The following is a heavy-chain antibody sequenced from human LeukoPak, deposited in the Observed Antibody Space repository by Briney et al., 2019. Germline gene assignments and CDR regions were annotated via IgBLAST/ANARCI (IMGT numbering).Heavy chain of an antibody. V-gene: IGHV3-21*01. CDR2: ISSSSSYI. Sequence: GGSLRLSCAASGFTFSSYGMNWVRQAPGKGLQWVSSISSSSSYIYYADSVKGRFTISRDNSKNTLYLQMNSLRAEDTAVYYCAKASAYYYDSSGYEFDYWGQGTLVTVSS. D-gene: IGHD3-22*01. J-gene: IGHJ4*02. CDR1: GFTFSSYG. CDR3: AKASAYYYDSSGYEFDY.